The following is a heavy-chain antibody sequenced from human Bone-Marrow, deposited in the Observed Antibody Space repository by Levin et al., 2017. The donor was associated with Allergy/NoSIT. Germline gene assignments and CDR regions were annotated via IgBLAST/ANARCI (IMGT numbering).Heavy chain of an antibody. Sequence: SQTLSLTCTVSGGSISGLYWTWIRQPPGKGLEWIGYIHSSGRSSCNPSLKSRVTISVDTSRDQFSLRLNSVTAADTAVYYCARHQNSGHDLDRFDPWGQGTLVTVSS. CDR1: GGSISGLY. D-gene: IGHD5-12*01. J-gene: IGHJ5*02. CDR2: IHSSGRS. V-gene: IGHV4-59*08. CDR3: ARHQNSGHDLDRFDP.